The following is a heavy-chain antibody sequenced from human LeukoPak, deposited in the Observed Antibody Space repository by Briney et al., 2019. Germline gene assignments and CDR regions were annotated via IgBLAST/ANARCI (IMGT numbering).Heavy chain of an antibody. Sequence: GGSLRLSCAASGFTFSTYAMSWVRQAPGKGLEWVSTISGSGSSTHYADSVRGRFTIYRDDPKNTLYLQMNSLRAEDTALYYCARQEPTAYVDYWGQGTLVTVSS. CDR3: ARQEPTAYVDY. CDR1: GFTFSTYA. J-gene: IGHJ4*02. D-gene: IGHD2-2*01. V-gene: IGHV3-23*01. CDR2: ISGSGSST.